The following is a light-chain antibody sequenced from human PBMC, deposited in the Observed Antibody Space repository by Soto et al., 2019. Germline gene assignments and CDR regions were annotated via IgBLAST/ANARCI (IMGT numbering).Light chain of an antibody. CDR1: QSVSSN. V-gene: IGKV3D-15*01. CDR3: QQYNNWTPLT. CDR2: GAS. Sequence: EIVMTQSPATLSVSAGERVTLSCRASQSVSSNLAWYQQKPGQAPRLLIYGASTRATGIPARFSGSGSGTDFTLTISSLQYEDFAVYYCQQYNNWTPLTFGGGTKVEIK. J-gene: IGKJ4*01.